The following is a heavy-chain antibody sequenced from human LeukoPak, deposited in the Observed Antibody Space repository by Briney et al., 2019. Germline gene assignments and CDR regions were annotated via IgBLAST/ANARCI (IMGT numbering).Heavy chain of an antibody. V-gene: IGHV1-2*02. CDR2: INPKTGGT. Sequence: ASVKVSCKASGYTFTDYYIHWVRQAPGQGLEWMGCINPKTGGTNYAQKFQDRVIMTRDTSISTVYVELSRLRSDDTAVYYCARGAVVVPAVRAGWFDPWGQGTLVTVSS. CDR1: GYTFTDYY. CDR3: ARGAVVVPAVRAGWFDP. D-gene: IGHD2-2*01. J-gene: IGHJ5*02.